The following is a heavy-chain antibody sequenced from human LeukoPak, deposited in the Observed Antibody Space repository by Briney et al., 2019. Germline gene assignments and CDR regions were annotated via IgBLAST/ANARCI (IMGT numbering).Heavy chain of an antibody. V-gene: IGHV1-69*13. CDR3: ARGWLPSTAPFDY. Sequence: SVKVSCKASGGTFSSYAISWVRQAPGQGLEWMGGIIPIFGTANYAQKFQGRVTITADESTSTAYMELSSLRSEDTAVYYCARGWLPSTAPFDYWGQGTLVTVSS. CDR2: IIPIFGTA. J-gene: IGHJ4*02. CDR1: GGTFSSYA. D-gene: IGHD5-24*01.